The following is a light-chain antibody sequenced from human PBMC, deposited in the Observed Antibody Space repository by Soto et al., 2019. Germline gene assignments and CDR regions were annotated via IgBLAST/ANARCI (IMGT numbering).Light chain of an antibody. CDR1: QSVSTS. CDR2: HAS. V-gene: IGKV3-11*01. Sequence: EIVLTQSPATLSLSPGERATISCRASQSVSTSLAWYQQKPGQAPRLLLYHASNRATDIPARFSGSGSGADFTLTISSLEPEDFAIYYCQQRSNWPLTFGGGTKVDIK. J-gene: IGKJ4*01. CDR3: QQRSNWPLT.